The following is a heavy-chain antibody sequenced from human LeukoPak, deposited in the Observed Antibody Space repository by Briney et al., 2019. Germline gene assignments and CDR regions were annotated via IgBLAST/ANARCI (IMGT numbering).Heavy chain of an antibody. CDR2: VKSKTAGGTT. D-gene: IGHD1-26*01. V-gene: IGHV3-15*01. CDR3: AIDGSGSLVWDY. CDR1: RFTFTHAW. Sequence: GGSLRLSCAAARFTFTHAWMNCVRQAPGKGLEWVGRVKSKTAGGTTDYAAPVKGRFTISRDDSKNTLYLQMNSLKTEDTAVYYLAIDGSGSLVWDYWGQGTLVTVSS. J-gene: IGHJ4*02.